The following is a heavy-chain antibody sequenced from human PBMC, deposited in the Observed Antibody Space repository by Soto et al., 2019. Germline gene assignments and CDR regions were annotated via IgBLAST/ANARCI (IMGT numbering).Heavy chain of an antibody. D-gene: IGHD3-10*01. CDR2: IYQNGST. Sequence: QVQLQESGPGLVKPSGTLSLTCAVSGGSIRSSNWWSWVRQPPGKGLEWIGEIYQNGSTNYNASLKSRVTISVDMAKNHFSLKLSSVTAADTAVYYCARVRRRFYYYYAVDVWGQGTTVTVTS. V-gene: IGHV4-4*02. J-gene: IGHJ6*02. CDR3: ARVRRRFYYYYAVDV. CDR1: GGSIRSSNW.